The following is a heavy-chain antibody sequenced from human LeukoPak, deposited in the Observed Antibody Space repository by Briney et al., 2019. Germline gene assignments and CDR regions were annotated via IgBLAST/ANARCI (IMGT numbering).Heavy chain of an antibody. D-gene: IGHD3-9*01. V-gene: IGHV3-11*01. CDR3: ARGPSTTYFDWEFDY. CDR1: GFTFSDYY. Sequence: GGSLRLSCAASGFTFSDYYMSWIRQAPGKGLEWVSYISSSGSTIYYADSVKGRFTISRDNAKNSLYLQMNSLRAEDTAVYYCARGPSTTYFDWEFDYWGQGTLVTVSS. CDR2: ISSSGSTI. J-gene: IGHJ4*02.